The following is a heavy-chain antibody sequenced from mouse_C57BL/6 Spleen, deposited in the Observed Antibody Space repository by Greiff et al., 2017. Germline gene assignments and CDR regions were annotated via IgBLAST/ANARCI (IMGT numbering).Heavy chain of an antibody. D-gene: IGHD1-1*01. V-gene: IGHV1-52*01. Sequence: QVQLQQPGAELVRPGSSVKLSCKASGYTFTSYWMHWVKQRPIQGLEWIGNIDPSDSETHYNQKFKDKATLTVDTSSSTAYIQLSSLTSDDSAVYYCAREENYCSSSPAWFAYWGQGTLVTVSS. J-gene: IGHJ3*01. CDR1: GYTFTSYW. CDR2: IDPSDSET. CDR3: AREENYCSSSPAWFAY.